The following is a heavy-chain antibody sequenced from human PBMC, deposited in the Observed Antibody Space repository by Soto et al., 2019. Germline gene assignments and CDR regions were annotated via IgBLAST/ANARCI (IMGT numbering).Heavy chain of an antibody. CDR1: GGSISSFY. J-gene: IGHJ4*02. Sequence: SETLSLTCTVSGGSISSFYWSWIRQPPGKGLEWIGYIYYSGSTNYNPSLKSRVTISVDTSKNQFSLKLSSVTAADTAVYFCARYPRLDCWGQGTLVTVSS. CDR3: ARYPRLDC. CDR2: IYYSGST. V-gene: IGHV4-59*01.